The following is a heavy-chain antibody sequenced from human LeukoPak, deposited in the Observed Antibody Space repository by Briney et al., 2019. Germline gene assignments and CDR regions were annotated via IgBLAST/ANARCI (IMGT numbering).Heavy chain of an antibody. D-gene: IGHD1-14*01. CDR1: GGSISSSSYY. V-gene: IGHV4-39*07. CDR2: IYYSGST. Sequence: SETLSLTCTVSGGSISSSSYYWGWIRQPPGKGLEWIGCIYYSGSTYYNPSLKRRVTISVDTSKNQFSLKLSSVTAADTAVYYCARGSPVEPFDYWGQGTLVAVSS. CDR3: ARGSPVEPFDY. J-gene: IGHJ4*02.